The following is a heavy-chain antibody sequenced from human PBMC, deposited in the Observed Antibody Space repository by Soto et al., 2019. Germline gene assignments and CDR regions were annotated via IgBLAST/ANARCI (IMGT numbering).Heavy chain of an antibody. D-gene: IGHD6-13*01. CDR2: IYWNDDK. V-gene: IGHV2-5*01. CDR3: AHTGYSSSGYKEDWFAP. J-gene: IGHJ5*02. Sequence: SGPTLVNPPQTLTLTCTFSGFSLSTSGVGVGWIRQPPGKALEWLALIYWNDDKRYSPSLKSRLTITKDTSKNQVVLTMTNMDPVDTATYYCAHTGYSSSGYKEDWFAPWGQGTLVTVSS. CDR1: GFSLSTSGVG.